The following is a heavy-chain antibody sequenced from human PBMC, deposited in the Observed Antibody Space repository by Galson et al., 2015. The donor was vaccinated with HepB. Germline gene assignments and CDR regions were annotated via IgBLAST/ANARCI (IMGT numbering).Heavy chain of an antibody. J-gene: IGHJ6*02. D-gene: IGHD3-22*01. CDR2: IIPILGIA. CDR3: ARFSYYYDSSGYQGYYYYGMDV. CDR1: GGTFSSYT. Sequence: SVKVSCKASGGTFSSYTISWVRQAPGQGLEWMGRIIPILGIANYAQKFQGRVTITADKSTSTAYMELSSLRSEDTAVYYCARFSYYYDSSGYQGYYYYGMDVWGQGTTVTVSS. V-gene: IGHV1-69*02.